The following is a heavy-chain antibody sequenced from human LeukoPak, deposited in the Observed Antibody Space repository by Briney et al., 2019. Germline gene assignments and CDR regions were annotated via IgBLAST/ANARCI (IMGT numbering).Heavy chain of an antibody. CDR3: AREGITAAADY. Sequence: GGSLRLSCAASGFSFSSFWMSWVRQAPGKGLEWVANIKQDGSEKYYVDSVKGRFTISRDNAKNSLYLQLNSLQAEDTAVYYCAREGITAAADYWGQGTLVTVSS. CDR2: IKQDGSEK. J-gene: IGHJ4*02. CDR1: GFSFSSFW. V-gene: IGHV3-7*01. D-gene: IGHD6-13*01.